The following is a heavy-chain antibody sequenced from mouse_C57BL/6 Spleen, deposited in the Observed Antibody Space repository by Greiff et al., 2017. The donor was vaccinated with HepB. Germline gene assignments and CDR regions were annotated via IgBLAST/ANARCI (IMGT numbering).Heavy chain of an antibody. J-gene: IGHJ2*01. CDR3: AREGLLLRSYYFDY. V-gene: IGHV1-81*01. CDR2: IYPRSGNN. D-gene: IGHD1-1*01. CDR1: GYTFTSYG. Sequence: QVQLQQSGAELARPGASVKLSCKASGYTFTSYGISWVKQRTGQGLEWIGEIYPRSGNNYYNEKFKGKATLTADKSSSTAYMELRSLTSEDSAVYFCAREGLLLRSYYFDYWGQGTTLTVSS.